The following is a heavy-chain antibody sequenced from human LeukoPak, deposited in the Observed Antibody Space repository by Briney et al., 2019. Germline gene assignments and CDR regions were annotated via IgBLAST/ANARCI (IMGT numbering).Heavy chain of an antibody. CDR3: ARDYSHGYVSGDY. V-gene: IGHV3-21*01. Sequence: GGSLRLSCAASGXTFSSYSMNWVRQAPGKGREWVSCISSSSSSMYYADSVKGRFTISRDNSKNSLYLQMNSLRAEDTAVYYCARDYSHGYVSGDYWGQGTLVTVSS. CDR1: GXTFSSYS. CDR2: ISSSSSSM. D-gene: IGHD5-18*01. J-gene: IGHJ4*02.